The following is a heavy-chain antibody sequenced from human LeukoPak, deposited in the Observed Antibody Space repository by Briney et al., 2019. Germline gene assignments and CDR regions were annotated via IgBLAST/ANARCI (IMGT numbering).Heavy chain of an antibody. CDR3: AREEDCSGGSCHLD. Sequence: SETLSLTCTVSGGSISSGGYYWSWIRQHPGKGLEWIGYIYYSGSTYYNPSLKSRVTISVDTSKNQFSLKLSSVTAADTAVYYCAREEDCSGGSCHLDWGQGTLVTVSS. D-gene: IGHD2-15*01. CDR2: IYYSGST. CDR1: GGSISSGGYY. V-gene: IGHV4-31*03. J-gene: IGHJ4*02.